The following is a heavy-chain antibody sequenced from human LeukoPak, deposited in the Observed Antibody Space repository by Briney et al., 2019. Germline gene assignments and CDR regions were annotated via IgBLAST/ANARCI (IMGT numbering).Heavy chain of an antibody. D-gene: IGHD6-6*01. CDR3: ARNAARNYYYMDV. Sequence: ASVKVSCKASGGTFSSYAISWVRQAPGQGLEWMGGIIPIFGTANYAQKFQGRVTITADKSTSTAYMELSSLRSEDTAVYYCARNAARNYYYMDVWGKGTTVTVSS. CDR2: IIPIFGTA. V-gene: IGHV1-69*06. CDR1: GGTFSSYA. J-gene: IGHJ6*03.